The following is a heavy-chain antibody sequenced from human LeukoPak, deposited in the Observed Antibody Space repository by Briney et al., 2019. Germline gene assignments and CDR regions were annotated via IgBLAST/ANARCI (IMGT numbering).Heavy chain of an antibody. D-gene: IGHD3-3*01. CDR3: ARHQVRALRFLEVYFDY. Sequence: SETLSLTCAVSGYSISSGYYWGWIRPPPGEGLEWIGSIYHSGSTYYNPSLKSRVTISVDTSKNQFSLKLSSVTAADTAVYYCARHQVRALRFLEVYFDYWGQGTLVTVSS. CDR1: GYSISSGYY. J-gene: IGHJ4*02. CDR2: IYHSGST. V-gene: IGHV4-38-2*01.